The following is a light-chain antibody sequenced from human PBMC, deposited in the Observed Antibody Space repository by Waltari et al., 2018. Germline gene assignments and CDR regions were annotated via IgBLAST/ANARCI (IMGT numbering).Light chain of an antibody. J-gene: IGKJ4*01. CDR3: QQRSNWPLT. CDR2: DAS. CDR1: HSVSRD. Sequence: EIVLTQSPATLYLSPGERATRPCRASHSVSRDLAWYQQRPGQAPRLLIFDASFRATGIPARFSGSGSETDFTLTISSLEPEDCAVYYCQQRSNWPLTFGGGTKVEIK. V-gene: IGKV3-11*01.